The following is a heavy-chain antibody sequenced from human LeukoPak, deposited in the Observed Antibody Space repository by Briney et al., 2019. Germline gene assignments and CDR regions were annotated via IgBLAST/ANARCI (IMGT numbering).Heavy chain of an antibody. CDR2: ISAYNGNT. CDR1: GYTFTSYG. Sequence: ASVKVSCKASGYTFTSYGISWVRQAPGQGLEWMGWISAYNGNTNYAQKLQGRVTMTTDTSTSTAYMELSSLRSEDMAVYYCARGEPTLWFGDFDYWGQGTLVTVSS. J-gene: IGHJ4*02. CDR3: ARGEPTLWFGDFDY. D-gene: IGHD3-10*01. V-gene: IGHV1-18*03.